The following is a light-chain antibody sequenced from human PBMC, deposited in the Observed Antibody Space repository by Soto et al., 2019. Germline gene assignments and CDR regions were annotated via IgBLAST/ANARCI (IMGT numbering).Light chain of an antibody. Sequence: IQLTQSPSSLSASVGDRVTITCRASQGISSYLAWYQQKPGKAPKLLIYAASTLQSGVPSRFSGSGSGTDFTLTIRGLQPEDFATYYCPQLNSYPITFGQGTRLEIK. CDR2: AAS. J-gene: IGKJ5*01. CDR1: QGISSY. V-gene: IGKV1-9*01. CDR3: PQLNSYPIT.